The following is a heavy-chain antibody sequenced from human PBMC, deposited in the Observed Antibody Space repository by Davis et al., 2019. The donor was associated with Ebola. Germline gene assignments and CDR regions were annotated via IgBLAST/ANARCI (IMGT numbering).Heavy chain of an antibody. J-gene: IGHJ4*02. CDR1: GFTVSSNY. D-gene: IGHD3-22*01. V-gene: IGHV3-53*01. CDR2: IYSGGST. Sequence: GGSLRLSCAASGFTVSSNYMSWVRQAPGKGLEWVSVIYSGGSTYYADSVKGRFTISRDSSKNTLDLQMNSLRAEDTALYSCTKGDRDYSSSPFDYWGQGTLVTVSS. CDR3: TKGDRDYSSSPFDY.